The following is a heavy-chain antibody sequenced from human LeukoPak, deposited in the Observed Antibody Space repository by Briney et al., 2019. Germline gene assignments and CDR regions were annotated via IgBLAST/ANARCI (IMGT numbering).Heavy chain of an antibody. D-gene: IGHD4-17*01. CDR2: INSDGSST. CDR1: GFTFSSYW. V-gene: IGHV3-74*01. CDR3: ARDRDYGDAGGFDY. J-gene: IGHJ4*02. Sequence: GGSLRLSCAASGFTFSSYWMHWVRQAPGKGLVWVSRINSDGSSTSYADSVKGRFTISRDNAKNTLYLQMSSLRAEDTAVYYCARDRDYGDAGGFDYWGQGTLVTVSS.